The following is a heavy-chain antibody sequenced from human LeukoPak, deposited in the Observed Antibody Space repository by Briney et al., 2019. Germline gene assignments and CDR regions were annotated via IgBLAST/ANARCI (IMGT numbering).Heavy chain of an antibody. CDR3: AKARSGSGSYGKYYFDY. CDR1: GFTFSSYG. Sequence: GGSLRLSCVASGFTFSSYGMTWVRQAPGKGLEWVSAISGSGGSTYYADSVKGRFTISRDNSKNTLYLQMNSLRVEDTAVYYCAKARSGSGSYGKYYFDYWGQGTLVTVSS. V-gene: IGHV3-23*01. D-gene: IGHD3-10*01. J-gene: IGHJ4*02. CDR2: ISGSGGST.